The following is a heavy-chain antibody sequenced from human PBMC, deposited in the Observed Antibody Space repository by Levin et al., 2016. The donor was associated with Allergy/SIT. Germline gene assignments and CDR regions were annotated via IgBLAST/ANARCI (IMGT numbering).Heavy chain of an antibody. V-gene: IGHV3-33*01. CDR3: AREPYSSGWYEGVRY. CDR1: GFTFSSYG. D-gene: IGHD6-19*01. J-gene: IGHJ4*02. Sequence: GESLKISCAASGFTFSSYGMHWVRQAPGKGLEWVAVIWYDGSNKYYADSVKGRFTISRDNSKNTLYLQMNSLRAEDTAVYYCAREPYSSGWYEGVRYWGQGTLVTVSS. CDR2: IWYDGSNK.